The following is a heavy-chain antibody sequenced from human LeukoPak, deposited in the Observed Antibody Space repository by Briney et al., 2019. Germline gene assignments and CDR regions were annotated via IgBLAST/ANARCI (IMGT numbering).Heavy chain of an antibody. CDR2: IIPIFGTA. Sequence: SVKVSCKASGGTISSYAISWVRQAPGQGLEWMGGIIPIFGTANYAQKFQGRVTITTDESTSTAYMELSSLRSEDTAVYYCARDSIAAAGTFDYWGQGTLVTVSS. J-gene: IGHJ4*02. D-gene: IGHD6-13*01. CDR3: ARDSIAAAGTFDY. V-gene: IGHV1-69*05. CDR1: GGTISSYA.